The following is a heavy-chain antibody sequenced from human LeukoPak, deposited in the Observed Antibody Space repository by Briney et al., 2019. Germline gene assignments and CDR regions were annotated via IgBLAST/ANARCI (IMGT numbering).Heavy chain of an antibody. Sequence: RASGPALVKPTQTLTLTCTFSGFSLSTSGMRVCWIRQPPGEALEWLARIDWDDDKYYSTSLKTRLTISKDTSKNQVVLTPTHRDPVDTATYYCARIHPGAYPDHSGHGTLVTVSS. CDR1: GFSLSTSGMR. CDR3: ARIHPGAYPDH. V-gene: IGHV2-70*11. J-gene: IGHJ4*01. CDR2: IDWDDDK.